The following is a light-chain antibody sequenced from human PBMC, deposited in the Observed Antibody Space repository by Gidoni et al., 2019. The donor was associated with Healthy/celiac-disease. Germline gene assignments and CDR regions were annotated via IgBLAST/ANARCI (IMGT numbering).Light chain of an antibody. V-gene: IGKV3-15*01. CDR2: GAT. CDR1: QSVSSN. J-gene: IGKJ5*01. Sequence: DIVLTQSPATLSVSPGERATLSCRASQSVSSNLAWYQQKPGQAPRLLIYGATTRATGIPARFSGSGSGTEFTLTISSLQSEDFAVYYCQQYNNWPPITFGQGTRLEIK. CDR3: QQYNNWPPIT.